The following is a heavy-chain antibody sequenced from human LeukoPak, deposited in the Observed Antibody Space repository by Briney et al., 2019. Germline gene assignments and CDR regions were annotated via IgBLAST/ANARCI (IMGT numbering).Heavy chain of an antibody. Sequence: EGSLRLSCSASGFTFSSSPMHWVRQAPGKGLEYVSSINPSGSFVSYADFAKGRFTISRDNWRNTLHLQMNSLTPDDTAIYYCVREMGSGTHYCLEFWGQGALVTVSA. D-gene: IGHD3-10*01. CDR1: GFTFSSSP. CDR3: VREMGSGTHYCLEF. V-gene: IGHV3-64D*06. CDR2: INPSGSFV. J-gene: IGHJ4*02.